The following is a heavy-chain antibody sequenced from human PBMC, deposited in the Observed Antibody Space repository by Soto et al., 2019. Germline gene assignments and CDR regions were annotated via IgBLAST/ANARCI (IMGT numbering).Heavy chain of an antibody. CDR1: GDSMSSGGNY. J-gene: IGHJ6*02. D-gene: IGHD1-26*01. Sequence: LSLTCTVSGDSMSSGGNYWTWIRQPPGKGLEWIGYIYHTGSTYYNPSLKSRVTISVDTSKNQFSLRLSSVTAADTAVYYCARDRLVGATYYYYYGMDVWGQGTTVTVSS. CDR2: IYHTGST. CDR3: ARDRLVGATYYYYYGMDV. V-gene: IGHV4-31*03.